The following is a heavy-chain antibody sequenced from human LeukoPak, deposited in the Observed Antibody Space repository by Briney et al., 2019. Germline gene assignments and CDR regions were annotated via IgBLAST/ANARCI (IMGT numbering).Heavy chain of an antibody. CDR2: ISYDGSNK. CDR1: GFTFSSYA. V-gene: IGHV3-30-3*01. J-gene: IGHJ4*02. CDR3: ARDGGDGLQFGSLDY. Sequence: GGSLRLSCAASGFTFSSYAMHWVRQAPGKGLEWVAVISYDGSNKYYADPVKGRFTISRDNSKNTLYLQMSSLRAEDTAVYYCARDGGDGLQFGSLDYWGQGTLVTVSS. D-gene: IGHD5-24*01.